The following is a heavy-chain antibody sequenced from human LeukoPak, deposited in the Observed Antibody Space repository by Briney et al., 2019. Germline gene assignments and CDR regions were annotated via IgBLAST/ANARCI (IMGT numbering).Heavy chain of an antibody. CDR1: GFTFDEYA. Sequence: GGSLRLSCAASGFTFDEYAMDWVRHARGKGREWVSGMSWNSGSISYADSVKGRFTISRENAKTSLYLQMTSLRAEDTALYYCVKDRAHWIIDYWGQGTLVTVSS. CDR3: VKDRAHWIIDY. J-gene: IGHJ4*02. V-gene: IGHV3-9*01. CDR2: MSWNSGSI. D-gene: IGHD1-1*01.